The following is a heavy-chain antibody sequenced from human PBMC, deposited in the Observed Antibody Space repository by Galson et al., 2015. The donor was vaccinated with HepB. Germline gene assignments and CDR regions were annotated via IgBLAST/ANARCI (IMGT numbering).Heavy chain of an antibody. Sequence: SVKVSCKASGYTFTSYGISWVRQAPGQGLEWMGWISAYNGNTNYAQKLQGRVTMTTDTSTSTAYMELRSLRSDDTAVYYCASHSQYGSGVGGWFDPWGQGTLVTVSS. CDR2: ISAYNGNT. CDR1: GYTFTSYG. D-gene: IGHD3-10*01. J-gene: IGHJ5*02. V-gene: IGHV1-18*04. CDR3: ASHSQYGSGVGGWFDP.